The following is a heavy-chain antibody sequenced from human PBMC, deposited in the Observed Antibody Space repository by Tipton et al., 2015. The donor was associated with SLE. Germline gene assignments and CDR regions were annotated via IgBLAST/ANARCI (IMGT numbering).Heavy chain of an antibody. CDR3: ARGGRGYYYYYMDV. CDR1: GGSISSYY. CDR2: IYYRGST. V-gene: IGHV4-59*01. Sequence: TLSLTCTVSGGSISSYYWSWIRQPPGKGLEWIGYIYYRGSTNYNPSLKSRVTISVDTSKNQFSLRLTSVTAADTAVYYCARGGRGYYYYYMDVWGKGTTVTVSS. J-gene: IGHJ6*03. D-gene: IGHD1-26*01.